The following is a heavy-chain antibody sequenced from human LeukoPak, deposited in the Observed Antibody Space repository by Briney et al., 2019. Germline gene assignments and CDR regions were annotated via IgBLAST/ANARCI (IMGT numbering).Heavy chain of an antibody. Sequence: PSETLSLTCTVSGGPISSYYWSWIRQPAGKGLEWIGRIYTSGSTNYNPSLKSRVTMSVDTSKNQFSLKLSSVTAADTAVYYCARDSSSTFRYYYYYMDVWGKGTTVTVSS. J-gene: IGHJ6*03. CDR2: IYTSGST. CDR3: ARDSSSTFRYYYYYMDV. V-gene: IGHV4-4*07. CDR1: GGPISSYY. D-gene: IGHD2-2*01.